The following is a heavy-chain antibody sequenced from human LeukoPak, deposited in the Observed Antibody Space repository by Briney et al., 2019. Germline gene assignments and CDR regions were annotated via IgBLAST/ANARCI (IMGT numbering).Heavy chain of an antibody. V-gene: IGHV4-59*11. CDR2: INDSGST. CDR3: AREPEYHHSSGFGAFYFDF. J-gene: IGHJ4*02. D-gene: IGHD3-22*01. Sequence: PSETLSLTCAVSGRSISIHYRSWVRQPPGKGLQWVGDINDSGSTKYNPSFESRLSISMDTSKNQLSLKQSSVTGGDTAMYYCAREPEYHHSSGFGAFYFDFWGEGTLVTLSS. CDR1: GRSISIHY.